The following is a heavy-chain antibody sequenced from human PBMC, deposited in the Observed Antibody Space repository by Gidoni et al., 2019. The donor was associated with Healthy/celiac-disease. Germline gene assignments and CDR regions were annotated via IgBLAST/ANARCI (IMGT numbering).Heavy chain of an antibody. V-gene: IGHV3-9*01. D-gene: IGHD6-13*01. CDR3: AKGNIAAAGTGGLDY. Sequence: EVQLVESGGGLVQPGRSLSLSCAASGFTFDDYAMHWVRQAPGKGLEWVSGISWNSGSIGYADSVKGRFTISRDNAKNSLYLQMNSLRAEDTALYYCAKGNIAAAGTGGLDYWGQGTLVTVSS. J-gene: IGHJ4*02. CDR1: GFTFDDYA. CDR2: ISWNSGSI.